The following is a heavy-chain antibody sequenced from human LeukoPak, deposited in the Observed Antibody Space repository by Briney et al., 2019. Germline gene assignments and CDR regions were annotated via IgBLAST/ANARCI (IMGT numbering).Heavy chain of an antibody. Sequence: GESLKISCKGSGYSFTSYWIGWVRQMPGEGLEWMGIIYPGDSDTRYSPSFQGQVTISADKSISTAYLQRSSLKASDTAMYYCARIDTAVYTDWFDTWGQGTLVTVSS. J-gene: IGHJ5*02. CDR2: IYPGDSDT. CDR3: ARIDTAVYTDWFDT. CDR1: GYSFTSYW. V-gene: IGHV5-51*01. D-gene: IGHD5-18*01.